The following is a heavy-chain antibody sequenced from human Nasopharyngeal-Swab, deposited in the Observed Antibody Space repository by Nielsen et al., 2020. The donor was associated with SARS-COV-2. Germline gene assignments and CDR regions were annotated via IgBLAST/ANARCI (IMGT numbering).Heavy chain of an antibody. J-gene: IGHJ6*03. CDR2: IYTSGST. CDR3: ARGNYYYYYMDV. Sequence: SETLSLTCTVSGGSISSGSYYWSWIRQPAGKGLEWIGRIYTSGSTNYNPSLKSRVTISVDTSKNQFSLKLRSVTAADTAVYYCARGNYYYYYMDVWGKGTTVTVSS. V-gene: IGHV4-61*02. CDR1: GGSISSGSYY.